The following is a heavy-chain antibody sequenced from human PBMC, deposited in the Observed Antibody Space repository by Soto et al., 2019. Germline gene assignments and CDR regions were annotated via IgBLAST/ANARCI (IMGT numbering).Heavy chain of an antibody. D-gene: IGHD3-16*02. Sequence: PGGSLRLSCAASGVTFSSYAMSWVRQAPGKGLEWVSAISGSGGSTYYADSVKGRFTISRDNSKNTLYLQMNSLRAEDTAVYYCAKVSGRSDYIWGSYRFPLDYWGQGTLVTVSS. CDR1: GVTFSSYA. CDR2: ISGSGGST. V-gene: IGHV3-23*01. J-gene: IGHJ4*02. CDR3: AKVSGRSDYIWGSYRFPLDY.